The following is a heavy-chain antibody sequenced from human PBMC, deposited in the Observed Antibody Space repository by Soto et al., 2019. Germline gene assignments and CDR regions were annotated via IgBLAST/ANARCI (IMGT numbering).Heavy chain of an antibody. CDR2: IIPIFGTA. V-gene: IGHV1-69*01. CDR1: GGTFSSYA. Sequence: QVQLVQSGAEVKKPGSSVKVSYKASGGTFSSYAISWVRQAPGQGLEWMGGIIPIFGTANYAQKFQGRVTITADESTSTAYMELSSLRSKDTAVYYCAVTVTTHYGMDVWGQGTTVTVSS. CDR3: AVTVTTHYGMDV. D-gene: IGHD4-17*01. J-gene: IGHJ6*02.